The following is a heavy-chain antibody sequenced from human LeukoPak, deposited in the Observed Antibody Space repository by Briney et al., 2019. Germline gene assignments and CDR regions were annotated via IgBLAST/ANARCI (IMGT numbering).Heavy chain of an antibody. J-gene: IGHJ6*02. CDR2: IIPIFGTA. Sequence: ASVKVSCKASGGTFSSYAISWVRQAPGQGLEWMGGIIPIFGTANYAQKFQGRVTITADESTSTAYMELSSLRSEDTAVYYCARDGIAVAGTHYYYGMDVWGQGTTVTVSS. V-gene: IGHV1-69*13. D-gene: IGHD6-19*01. CDR1: GGTFSSYA. CDR3: ARDGIAVAGTHYYYGMDV.